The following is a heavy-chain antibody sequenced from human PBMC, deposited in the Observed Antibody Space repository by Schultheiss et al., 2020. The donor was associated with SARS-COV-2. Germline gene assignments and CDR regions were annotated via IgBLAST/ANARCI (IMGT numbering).Heavy chain of an antibody. CDR2: IKQDGSEK. V-gene: IGHV3-7*01. D-gene: IGHD3-10*01. CDR1: GFTFSSYG. Sequence: GGSLRLSCAASGFTFSSYGMHWVRQAPGKGLEWVANIKQDGSEKYYVDSVKGRFTISRDNAENTLYLQMNSLRAEDTALYYCTRYYRDYHYGMDVWGQGTTVTVSS. J-gene: IGHJ6*02. CDR3: TRYYRDYHYGMDV.